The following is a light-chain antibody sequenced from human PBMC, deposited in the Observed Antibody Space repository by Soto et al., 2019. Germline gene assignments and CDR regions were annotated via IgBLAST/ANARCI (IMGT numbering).Light chain of an antibody. CDR2: KAA. J-gene: IGKJ4*01. Sequence: DIQMTQSPSTLSASVGDRVTITCRATQSTSDWLAWYQQKPGKAPEFLIYKAASLQSGVPSRFSGSGSGTEFTLTISSLQPDDFATYYCQQYNTYPLTFGGGTKVEI. CDR3: QQYNTYPLT. V-gene: IGKV1-5*03. CDR1: QSTSDW.